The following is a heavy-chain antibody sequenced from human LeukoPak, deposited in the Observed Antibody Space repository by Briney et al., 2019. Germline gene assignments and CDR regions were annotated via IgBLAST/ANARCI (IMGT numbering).Heavy chain of an antibody. CDR2: ISSSSSYT. Sequence: GGSLRLSCAASGFTFSSYSMNWVRQAPGKGLEWVSSISSSSSYTYYADSVKGRFTISRDNAKNSLYLQMNSLRAEDTAVYYCARARGQWPANWFDPWGQGTLVTVSS. CDR3: ARARGQWPANWFDP. J-gene: IGHJ5*02. D-gene: IGHD6-19*01. CDR1: GFTFSSYS. V-gene: IGHV3-21*01.